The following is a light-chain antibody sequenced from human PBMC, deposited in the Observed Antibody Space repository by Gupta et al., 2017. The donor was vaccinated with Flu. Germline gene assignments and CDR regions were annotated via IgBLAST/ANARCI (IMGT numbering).Light chain of an antibody. V-gene: IGLV2-18*02. CDR2: EDA. J-gene: IGLJ1*01. CDR3: VSNTLNTDIYV. Sequence: TIYCTGAGADVGGDNSFYWFRQPPDAAPKLLIYEDASRLSGVPDGFSGSNSVYSASVTITRLQAEEEADYYCVSNTLNTDIYVFGSGTKVTVL. CDR1: GADVGGDNS.